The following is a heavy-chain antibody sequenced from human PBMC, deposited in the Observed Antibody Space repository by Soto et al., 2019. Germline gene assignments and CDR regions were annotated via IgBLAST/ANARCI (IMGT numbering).Heavy chain of an antibody. CDR1: GDTFSSYA. CDR3: ARARLVGLTTWDYFDY. CDR2: IVPFIGTT. V-gene: IGHV1-69*06. Sequence: GASVKVSCKASGDTFSSYAISWVRQAPGQGLEWMGGIVPFIGTTNYAQNFQGRVTITADKSTSTTYMELTSLRSEDTAIYYCARARLVGLTTWDYFDYWGQGTLVTVSS. D-gene: IGHD1-1*01. J-gene: IGHJ4*02.